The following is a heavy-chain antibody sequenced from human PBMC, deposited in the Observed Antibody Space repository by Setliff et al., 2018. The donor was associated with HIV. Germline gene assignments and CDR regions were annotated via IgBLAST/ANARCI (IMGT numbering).Heavy chain of an antibody. J-gene: IGHJ4*02. Sequence: SETLSLTCAVYGGSFSGYYWSWIRQPPGKGLEWIGEINHSGSTNYNPSLKSRVTISVDTSKNQFSLKLSSVTAADTAVYYCAFSKQMATMAFDYWGQGALVTVAS. CDR3: AFSKQMATMAFDY. CDR1: GGSFSGYY. D-gene: IGHD5-12*01. CDR2: INHSGST. V-gene: IGHV4-34*01.